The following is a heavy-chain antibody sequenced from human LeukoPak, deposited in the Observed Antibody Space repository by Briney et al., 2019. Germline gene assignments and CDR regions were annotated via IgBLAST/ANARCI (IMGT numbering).Heavy chain of an antibody. CDR1: GGTFSNYA. CDR3: ARTLAGDWVLDY. Sequence: ASVKVSCKASGGTFSNYAISWVRQAPGQGLEWMGGIIPIFGTANYAQKLQGRVTITADESTSTAYMELSSLRSEDTAVYYCARTLAGDWVLDYWGQGTLVTVSS. V-gene: IGHV1-69*13. J-gene: IGHJ4*02. D-gene: IGHD2-21*02. CDR2: IIPIFGTA.